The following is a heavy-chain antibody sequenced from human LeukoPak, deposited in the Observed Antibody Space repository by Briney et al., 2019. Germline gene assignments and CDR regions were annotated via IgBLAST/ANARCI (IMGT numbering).Heavy chain of an antibody. CDR1: GGSISSYY. CDR3: ARESWSYYYLRLDY. D-gene: IGHD1-26*01. CDR2: IYTSGST. J-gene: IGHJ4*02. Sequence: PSETLSLTCTVSGGSISSYYWSGIRQPAGRGLECIGRIYTSGSTNYNTSLKSRVTISVDTSNNQFSLKLSSVTAADTAVYYCARESWSYYYLRLDYCGQGTLVTVSS. V-gene: IGHV4-4*07.